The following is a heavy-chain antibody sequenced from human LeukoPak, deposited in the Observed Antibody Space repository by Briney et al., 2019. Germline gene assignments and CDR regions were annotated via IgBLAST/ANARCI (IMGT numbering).Heavy chain of an antibody. D-gene: IGHD2-15*01. CDR1: GGTFSRYA. CDR3: ARRHGRCSDGSCYYPDY. Sequence: ASVKVSCKASGGTFSRYAINWVRQATGQGLEWMGWMNPNSGNTGYAQKFQGRVTMTRNSSITTAYMELSSLRSEDTAVYYCARRHGRCSDGSCYYPDYWGQGTLVTVSS. CDR2: MNPNSGNT. V-gene: IGHV1-8*01. J-gene: IGHJ4*02.